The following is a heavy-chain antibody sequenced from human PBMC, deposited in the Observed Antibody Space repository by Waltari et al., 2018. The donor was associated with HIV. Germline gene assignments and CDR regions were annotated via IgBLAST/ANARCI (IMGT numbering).Heavy chain of an antibody. CDR1: GYTFTDYY. CDR3: ASSLYYDFWSGTRAFDI. CDR2: INPNSGGT. V-gene: IGHV1-2*02. Sequence: QVQLVQSGAEGTQPGASVKVSCKASGYTFTDYYMHWVRQVPGQGLEWMGLINPNSGGTNYAQKFQGRVTMTRDTSISTAYMELSRLRSDDTAVYYCASSLYYDFWSGTRAFDIWGQGTMVTVSS. J-gene: IGHJ3*02. D-gene: IGHD3-3*01.